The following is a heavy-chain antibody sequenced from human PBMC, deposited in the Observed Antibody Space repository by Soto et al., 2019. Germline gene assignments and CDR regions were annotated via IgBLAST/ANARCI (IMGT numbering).Heavy chain of an antibody. CDR3: AKAFRVPAAPYYNYYGMDV. CDR1: GFTFSSYA. CDR2: ISGSGGST. V-gene: IGHV3-23*01. Sequence: GGSLRLSCAASGFTFSSYAMSWVRQAPGKGLEWVSAISGSGGSTYYADSVKGLFTISRENSKTTLYLQMNSLRAEDTAVYYCAKAFRVPAAPYYNYYGMDVWGQGTTVTVSS. J-gene: IGHJ6*02. D-gene: IGHD2-2*01.